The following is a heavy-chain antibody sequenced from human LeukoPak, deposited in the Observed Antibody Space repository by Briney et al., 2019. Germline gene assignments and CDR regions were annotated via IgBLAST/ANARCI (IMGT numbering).Heavy chain of an antibody. D-gene: IGHD1-26*01. CDR3: ATTSGYFYY. V-gene: IGHV1-2*06. J-gene: IGHJ4*02. Sequence: ASVTASCTASAYTFTDYYVHWVRQAPGQGLEWTGRINPSSGDTNYAQNFQGRVTMTRDTSISTAYMELSRLRSDDTAVYYCATTSGYFYYWGQGTLVTVSS. CDR2: INPSSGDT. CDR1: AYTFTDYY.